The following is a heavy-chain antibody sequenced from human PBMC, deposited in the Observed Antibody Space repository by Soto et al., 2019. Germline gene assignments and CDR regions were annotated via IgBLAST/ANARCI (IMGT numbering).Heavy chain of an antibody. Sequence: LRLSCAASGFTFSSYGMNWVRQAPGEGLEWVSSISSSSSYIYYADSVKGRFTVSRDNAKNSLYLQMNSLRAEDTAVYYCARDAPTYSSGWYSIAYYYYYYGMDVWGQGTTVTVSS. D-gene: IGHD6-19*01. CDR1: GFTFSSYG. CDR2: ISSSSSYI. V-gene: IGHV3-21*01. CDR3: ARDAPTYSSGWYSIAYYYYYYGMDV. J-gene: IGHJ6*02.